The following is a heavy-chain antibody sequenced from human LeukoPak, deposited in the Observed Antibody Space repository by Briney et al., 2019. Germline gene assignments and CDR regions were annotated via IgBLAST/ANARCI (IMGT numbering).Heavy chain of an antibody. CDR1: GYTFTGYY. V-gene: IGHV1-2*04. D-gene: IGHD2-15*01. Sequence: ASVKVSCKASGYTFTGYYMHWVRQAPGQGLEWMGWINPNSGGTNYAQKFQGWVTMTRDTSISTVYMELTRLRSDDTAVYYCARGSGGRSTNCQRCRFFDFWGQGTLVTVSS. CDR2: INPNSGGT. J-gene: IGHJ4*02. CDR3: ARGSGGRSTNCQRCRFFDF.